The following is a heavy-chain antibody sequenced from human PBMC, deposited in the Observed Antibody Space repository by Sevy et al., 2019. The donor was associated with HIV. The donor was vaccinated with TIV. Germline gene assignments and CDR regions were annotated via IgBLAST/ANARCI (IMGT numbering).Heavy chain of an antibody. V-gene: IGHV3-21*01. Sequence: GGSLRLSCAASGFTFSSYSMNWVRQAPGKGLEWVSSISSSSSYIYYADSVKGRFTISRDNAKNSLYLQMNSLRAEDTAVYYCARDRTVAVAGTSDYSYYYMDVWGKGTTVTASS. CDR3: ARDRTVAVAGTSDYSYYYMDV. D-gene: IGHD6-19*01. J-gene: IGHJ6*03. CDR1: GFTFSSYS. CDR2: ISSSSSYI.